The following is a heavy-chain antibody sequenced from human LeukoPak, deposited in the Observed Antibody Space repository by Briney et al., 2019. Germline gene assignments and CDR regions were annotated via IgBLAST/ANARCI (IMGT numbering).Heavy chain of an antibody. V-gene: IGHV4-34*01. Sequence: SETLSLTCAVYGGSFSGYYWSWIRQPPGKGLEWIGEINHSGSTNYNPSLKSRVTISVDTSKNQFSLKLSSVTAADTAAYYCARRITMVRGFNYWGQGTLVTVSS. J-gene: IGHJ4*02. D-gene: IGHD3-10*01. CDR1: GGSFSGYY. CDR3: ARRITMVRGFNY. CDR2: INHSGST.